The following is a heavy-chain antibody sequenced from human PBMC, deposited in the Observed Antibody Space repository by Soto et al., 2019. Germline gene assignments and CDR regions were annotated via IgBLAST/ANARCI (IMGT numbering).Heavy chain of an antibody. CDR1: AGTFSSYT. V-gene: IGHV1-69*02. D-gene: IGHD2-15*01. CDR3: ARGPTSPYCSGGSCYFDY. Sequence: SVNVSCKASAGTFSSYTISWVRQAPGQGLEWMGRIIPILGIANYAQKFQGRVTITRNTSISTAYMELSSLRSEDTAVYYCARGPTSPYCSGGSCYFDYWGQGTLVTVSS. CDR2: IIPILGIA. J-gene: IGHJ4*02.